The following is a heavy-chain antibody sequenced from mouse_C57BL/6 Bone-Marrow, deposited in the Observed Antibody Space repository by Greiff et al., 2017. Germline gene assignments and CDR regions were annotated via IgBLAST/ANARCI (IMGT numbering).Heavy chain of an antibody. D-gene: IGHD2-5*01. V-gene: IGHV5-4*01. CDR3: AREAYSNYVRYAMDY. J-gene: IGHJ4*01. CDR1: GFTFSSYA. Sequence: EVQGVESGGGLVKPGGSLKLSCAASGFTFSSYAMSWVRQTPEKRLEWVATISDGGSYTYYPDNVKGRFTISRDNAKNNLYLQMSHLKSEDTAMYYCAREAYSNYVRYAMDYWGQGTSVTVSS. CDR2: ISDGGSYT.